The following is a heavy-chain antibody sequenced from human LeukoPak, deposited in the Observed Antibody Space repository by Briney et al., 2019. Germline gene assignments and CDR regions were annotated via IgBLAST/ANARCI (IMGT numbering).Heavy chain of an antibody. CDR1: GYTFTSYY. CDR3: ARDRRGAATGSYVFDY. CDR2: INPSGGST. J-gene: IGHJ4*02. V-gene: IGHV1-46*01. D-gene: IGHD3-9*01. Sequence: ASVKVSCKASGYTFTSYYMHWVRQAPGQGLEWMGIINPSGGSTSYAQEFQGRLTMTRDMSTSTVYMALSSLRSEDTAVYYCARDRRGAATGSYVFDYWGQGTLVTVSS.